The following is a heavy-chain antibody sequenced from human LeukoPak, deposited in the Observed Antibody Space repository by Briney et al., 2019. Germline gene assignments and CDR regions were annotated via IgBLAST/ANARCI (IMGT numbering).Heavy chain of an antibody. J-gene: IGHJ3*02. D-gene: IGHD3-22*01. CDR2: INAGNGNT. Sequence: ASVKVSCKASGYTFTSYAMHWVRQAPGQRLEWMGWINAGNGNTKYSQKFQGRVTITRDTSASTAYMELSSLRSEDTAVYYCARDYYDSSGYYHDAFDIWGQGTMVTVSS. V-gene: IGHV1-3*01. CDR1: GYTFTSYA. CDR3: ARDYYDSSGYYHDAFDI.